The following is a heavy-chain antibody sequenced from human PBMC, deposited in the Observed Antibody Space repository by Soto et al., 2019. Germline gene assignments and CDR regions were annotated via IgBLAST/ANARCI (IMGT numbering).Heavy chain of an antibody. CDR2: IYYSGST. J-gene: IGHJ4*02. D-gene: IGHD3-10*01. Sequence: QVQLQESGPGLVKPSETQSLTCTVSGGSVSSGSYYWSWIRQPPGKGLEWIGYIYYSGSTNYNPSLKSRVTISVDTSKNQFSLKLSSVTAADTAVYYCARAYGSGSYLGYWGQGTLVTVSS. CDR1: GGSVSSGSYY. CDR3: ARAYGSGSYLGY. V-gene: IGHV4-61*01.